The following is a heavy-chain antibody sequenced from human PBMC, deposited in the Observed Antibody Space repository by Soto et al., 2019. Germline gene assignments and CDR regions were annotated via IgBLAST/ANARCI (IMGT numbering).Heavy chain of an antibody. CDR2: INHSGST. J-gene: IGHJ5*02. CDR3: AREGVKNWFDP. Sequence: QVQLQQWGAGLLKPSETLSLTCAVYGGSFSGYYWSWIRQPPGKGLECIGEINHSGSTNYNPSLKSRVTISVDTSKNQFSLKLSSVTAADTAVYYCAREGVKNWFDPCGQGTLVTVSS. V-gene: IGHV4-34*01. CDR1: GGSFSGYY.